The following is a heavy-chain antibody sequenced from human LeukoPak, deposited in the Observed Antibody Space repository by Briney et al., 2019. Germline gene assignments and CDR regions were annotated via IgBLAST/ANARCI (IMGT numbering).Heavy chain of an antibody. D-gene: IGHD3-16*02. V-gene: IGHV3-66*01. CDR3: AKDLYRKSAFDI. Sequence: GGSLRLSCAASGFTVSSNYMSWVRQAPGKGLEWVSVIYSGGSTYYADSVKGRFTISRDNSKNTLYLQMNSLRAEDTAVYYCAKDLYRKSAFDIWGQGTMVTVSS. CDR1: GFTVSSNY. J-gene: IGHJ3*02. CDR2: IYSGGST.